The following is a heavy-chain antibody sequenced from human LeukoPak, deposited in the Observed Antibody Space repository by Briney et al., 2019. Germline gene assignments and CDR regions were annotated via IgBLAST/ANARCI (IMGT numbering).Heavy chain of an antibody. D-gene: IGHD3-22*01. J-gene: IGHJ4*02. V-gene: IGHV4-39*01. CDR2: IYYSGST. Sequence: SETLSLTCTVSGGSISSSSYYWGWIRRPPGKGLEWIGNIYYSGSTYYNPSLKSRVTISVDTSKNQFSLKLSSVTAADTAVYYCARHHPVSRLLPKGGFDYWGQGTLVTVSS. CDR3: ARHHPVSRLLPKGGFDY. CDR1: GGSISSSSYY.